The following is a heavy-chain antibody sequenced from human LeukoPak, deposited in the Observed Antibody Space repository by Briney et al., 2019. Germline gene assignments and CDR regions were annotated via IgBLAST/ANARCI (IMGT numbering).Heavy chain of an antibody. D-gene: IGHD6-13*01. J-gene: IGHJ2*01. CDR1: GFTFDDYA. CDR2: ISWNSGSI. V-gene: IGHV3-9*01. Sequence: PGGSLRLSCAASGFTFDDYAMHWVRQAPGKGLEWVSGISWNSGSIGYADSVKGRFTISRDNAKNSLYLQMNSLRAEDTALYYCAKRPRGSWSQLDWYFDLWGRGTLVTVSS. CDR3: AKRPRGSWSQLDWYFDL.